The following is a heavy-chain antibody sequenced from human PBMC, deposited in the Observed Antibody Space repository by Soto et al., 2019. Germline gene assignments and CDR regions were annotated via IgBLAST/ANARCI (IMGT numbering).Heavy chain of an antibody. Sequence: GESLKISCKGSGYSFTSYWIGWVRQMPGKGLEWMGIIYPGDSDTRYSPSFQGQVTISADKSISTAYLQWSSLKASDTAMYYCARAEGYCSGGSCYYFDYWGQGTLVTVSS. CDR3: ARAEGYCSGGSCYYFDY. CDR2: IYPGDSDT. J-gene: IGHJ4*02. CDR1: GYSFTSYW. D-gene: IGHD2-15*01. V-gene: IGHV5-51*01.